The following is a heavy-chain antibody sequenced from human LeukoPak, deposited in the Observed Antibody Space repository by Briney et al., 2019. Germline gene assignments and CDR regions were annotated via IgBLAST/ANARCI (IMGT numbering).Heavy chain of an antibody. CDR2: IYYSGST. Sequence: GSLRLSCAASAFTFSDYSMSWIRQPPGKGLEWIGYIYYSGSTNYNPSLKSRVTISVDTSKNQFSLKLSSVTAADTAVYYCARGPLGAAVDYWGQGTLVTVSS. V-gene: IGHV4-59*01. CDR1: AFTFSDYS. J-gene: IGHJ4*02. D-gene: IGHD1-26*01. CDR3: ARGPLGAAVDY.